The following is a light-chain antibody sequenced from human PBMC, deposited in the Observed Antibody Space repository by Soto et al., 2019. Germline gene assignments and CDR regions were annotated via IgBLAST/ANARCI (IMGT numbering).Light chain of an antibody. CDR2: AAA. Sequence: DIQMTQSPSSLSASVGDRVTITCRTSHSISTYLNWFQQKPGKAPKLLISAAASLQSGVPSRFSGSGSGTEFTLPISRLQPEDFATYYCQQSYSTPFTFGPGTKVDIK. CDR1: HSISTY. CDR3: QQSYSTPFT. J-gene: IGKJ3*01. V-gene: IGKV1-39*01.